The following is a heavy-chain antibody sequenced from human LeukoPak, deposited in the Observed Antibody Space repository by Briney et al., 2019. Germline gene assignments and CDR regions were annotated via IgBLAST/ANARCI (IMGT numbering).Heavy chain of an antibody. CDR3: ARVGVEMASHGWFDP. Sequence: ASVTVSCKASGYTFTGYYMHWVRQAPGQGLEWMGWINPNSGGTNYAQKFQGRVTMTRDTSISTAYMELSRLRSDDTAVYYCARVGVEMASHGWFDPWGQGTLVTVPS. V-gene: IGHV1-2*02. CDR2: INPNSGGT. CDR1: GYTFTGYY. D-gene: IGHD5-24*01. J-gene: IGHJ5*02.